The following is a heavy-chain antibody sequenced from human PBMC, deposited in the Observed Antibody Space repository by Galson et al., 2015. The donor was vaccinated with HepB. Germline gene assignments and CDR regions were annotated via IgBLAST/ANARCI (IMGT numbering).Heavy chain of an antibody. J-gene: IGHJ4*02. CDR1: GFTFSDYY. CDR3: ARGTGRSTTSCLDC. D-gene: IGHD2-2*01. CDR2: IGTSSSII. V-gene: IGHV3-48*02. Sequence: SLRLSCAASGFTFSDYYMTWVRQAPGKGLEWVSYIGTSSSIIYYADSVKGRFTISRDNANNSLLLQMNSLRDEDTAIYYCARGTGRSTTSCLDCWGQGTLVTVSS.